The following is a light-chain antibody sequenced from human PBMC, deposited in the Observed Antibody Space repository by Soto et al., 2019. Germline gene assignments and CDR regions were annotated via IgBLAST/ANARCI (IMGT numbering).Light chain of an antibody. CDR2: DVT. V-gene: IGLV2-14*03. J-gene: IGLJ2*01. CDR1: SSDVGGYNY. CDR3: SSYTSITTYVL. Sequence: QSALTQPASVSGSPGQSITISCTETSSDVGGYNYVSWYQHHPGKAPKLMIYDVTNRPSGVSNRFSGSKSGNTASLTISGLQAEDEADYYCSSYTSITTYVLFGGGTQLTVL.